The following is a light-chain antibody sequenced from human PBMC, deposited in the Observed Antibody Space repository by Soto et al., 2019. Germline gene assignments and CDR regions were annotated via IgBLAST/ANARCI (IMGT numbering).Light chain of an antibody. Sequence: QSALTQPASVSGSPGQSITISCTGDVGGYKYVSWYQQHPGKAPKLMIYDVSNRPSGVFNRFSGSKSGNTASLTISGLQAEDEADYYCSSYTSSSTVFFGGGTKLTVL. CDR2: DVS. V-gene: IGLV2-14*03. J-gene: IGLJ2*01. CDR3: SSYTSSSTVF. CDR1: DVGGYKY.